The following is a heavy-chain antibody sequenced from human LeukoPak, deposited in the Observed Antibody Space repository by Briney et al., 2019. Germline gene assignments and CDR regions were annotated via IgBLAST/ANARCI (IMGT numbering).Heavy chain of an antibody. V-gene: IGHV3-23*01. CDR1: GFSFRSHA. J-gene: IGHJ4*02. D-gene: IGHD5-18*01. CDR2: ITGNGQTT. CDR3: AKERRRVDTSMIRSYYFED. Sequence: GGTLRLSCVASGFSFRSHAMSWVRQTPGKGLEWVASITGNGQTTNYADSGRGRFTISRDNSKDTVSLKMNSLTVEDTAIYYCAKERRRVDTSMIRSYYFEDWGQGTLVTVSS.